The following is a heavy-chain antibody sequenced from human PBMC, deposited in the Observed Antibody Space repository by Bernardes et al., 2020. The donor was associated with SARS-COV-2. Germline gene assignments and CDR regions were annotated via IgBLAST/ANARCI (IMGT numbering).Heavy chain of an antibody. J-gene: IGHJ3*02. CDR3: ARLGRGGGRRITIFGVVPEAFDI. D-gene: IGHD3-3*01. V-gene: IGHV4-59*12. CDR1: DGSISRNY. Sequence: SETLSLTCTVSDGSISRNYWSWIRQPPGKGLEWIGHIYYSGSTNYNPSLKSRVTISVDTSKNQFFLKLSSVTAADTAVYYCARLGRGGGRRITIFGVVPEAFDIWGQGTMVTVSS. CDR2: IYYSGST.